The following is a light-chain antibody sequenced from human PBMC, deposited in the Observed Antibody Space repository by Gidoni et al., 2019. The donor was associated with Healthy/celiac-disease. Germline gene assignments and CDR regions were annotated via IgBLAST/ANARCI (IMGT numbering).Light chain of an antibody. CDR1: QSVISY. CDR3: QQRSNLPRT. V-gene: IGKV3-11*01. CDR2: DAS. J-gene: IGKJ2*01. Sequence: EIVLTQSPATLSLSPGERATLSCRASQSVISYLAWYQQKPGQAPRLLIYDASNRATGIPTRFSGSGSVTDFTLTISSLEPEDFAVYYCQQRSNLPRTFGQGTKVEIK.